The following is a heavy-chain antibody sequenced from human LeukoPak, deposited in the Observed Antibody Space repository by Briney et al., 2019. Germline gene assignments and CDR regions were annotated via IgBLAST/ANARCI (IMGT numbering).Heavy chain of an antibody. CDR1: GFTFSSYA. J-gene: IGHJ5*02. CDR3: YYDFWSGYRSLLISNWFDP. CDR2: ISGSGGST. D-gene: IGHD3-3*01. Sequence: GGSLRLSCAASGFTFSSYAMSWVRQAPGKGLEWVSAISGSGGSTYYADSVKGRFTISRDNSKNTLYLQMNSLRAEDTAVYYCYYDFWSGYRSLLISNWFDPWGQGTLVTVSS. V-gene: IGHV3-23*01.